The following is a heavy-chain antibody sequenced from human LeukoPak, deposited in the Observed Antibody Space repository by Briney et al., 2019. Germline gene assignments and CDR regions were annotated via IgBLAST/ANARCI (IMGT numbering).Heavy chain of an antibody. CDR3: AKDLNTCSSACCSWRYYYYALDV. CDR2: INSGGDIT. Sequence: GGSLRLSCAASGFTFSDYPMTWVRQAPGKGLEWVAAINSGGDITHYADSVKGRLTVSRDNYRNILFLLLSSLRDEDTALYYCAKDLNTCSSACCSWRYYYYALDVWGQGTPVTVSS. V-gene: IGHV3-23*01. D-gene: IGHD2-2*01. CDR1: GFTFSDYP. J-gene: IGHJ6*02.